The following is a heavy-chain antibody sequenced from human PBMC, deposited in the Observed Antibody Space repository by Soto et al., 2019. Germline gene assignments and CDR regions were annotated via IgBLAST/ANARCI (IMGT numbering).Heavy chain of an antibody. CDR1: GGSLRNSV. CDR2: VIPILGTA. J-gene: IGHJ4*02. CDR3: ARLGHPGH. Sequence: QVQLVQSGAEVKKTGSSVKVSCTASGGSLRNSVISWVRQAPAQRLEWMGGVIPILGTANYAQKFQGRVTMTADEATSTAYMDLSSLSPDDTAVYYCARLGHPGHWGPGTLVIGSS. V-gene: IGHV1-69*01.